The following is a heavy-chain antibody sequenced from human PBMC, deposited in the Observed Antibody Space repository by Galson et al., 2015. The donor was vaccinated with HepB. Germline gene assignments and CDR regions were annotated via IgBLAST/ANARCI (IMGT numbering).Heavy chain of an antibody. D-gene: IGHD6-19*01. CDR3: ARSAVGSGWSQSYYGMDV. Sequence: QSGAEVKKPGASVKVSCKASGGTFSSYAISWVRQAPGQGLEWMGGIIPLFGTRNYAQKFQGRVTIIADESTSTGYMEFSSLRSEDTAVYYCARSAVGSGWSQSYYGMDVWGQGTTVTVSS. J-gene: IGHJ6*02. V-gene: IGHV1-69*13. CDR1: GGTFSSYA. CDR2: IIPLFGTR.